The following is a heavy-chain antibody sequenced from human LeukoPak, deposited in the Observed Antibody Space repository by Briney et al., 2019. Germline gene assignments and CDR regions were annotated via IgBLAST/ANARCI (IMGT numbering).Heavy chain of an antibody. J-gene: IGHJ6*02. V-gene: IGHV3-30-3*01. CDR2: ISYDGSNK. Sequence: PGGSLRLSCAASGFTFSSYAMHWVRQAPGKGLEWVAVISYDGSNKYYADSVKGRFTISRDNSKNTLYLQMNSLRAEDTAVYYCASPYCSGGSCYSRDNHYYYYYGMDVWGQGTTVTVSS. CDR3: ASPYCSGGSCYSRDNHYYYYYGMDV. CDR1: GFTFSSYA. D-gene: IGHD2-15*01.